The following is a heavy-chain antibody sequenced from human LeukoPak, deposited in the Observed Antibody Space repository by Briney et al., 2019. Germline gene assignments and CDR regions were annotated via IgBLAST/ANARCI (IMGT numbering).Heavy chain of an antibody. CDR2: IKQDGREK. CDR3: SRDVKLVAAPFDY. Sequence: GGSLRLSCAASGFTFTTYWMRWVRQAPGKGLEWVANIKQDGREKYYVDSVKGRFTISRDNASRSLYLQMNSLRAEDTAVYYCSRDVKLVAAPFDYWGQGTLVTVSS. V-gene: IGHV3-7*01. CDR1: GFTFTTYW. D-gene: IGHD2-8*02. J-gene: IGHJ4*02.